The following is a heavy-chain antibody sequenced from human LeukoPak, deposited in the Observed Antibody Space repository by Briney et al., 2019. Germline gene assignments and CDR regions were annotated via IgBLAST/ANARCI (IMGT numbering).Heavy chain of an antibody. V-gene: IGHV4-30-4*01. J-gene: IGHJ4*02. CDR2: IYYSGST. Sequence: SETLSLTCTVSGVSISSGDYYWSWIRQPPGKGLEWIGYIYYSGSTYYNPSLKSRVTISVDTSKNQFSLKLSSVTAADTAVYYCARAYYYYDSSGSTGFFFDYWGQGTLVTVSS. CDR1: GVSISSGDYY. D-gene: IGHD3-22*01. CDR3: ARAYYYYDSSGSTGFFFDY.